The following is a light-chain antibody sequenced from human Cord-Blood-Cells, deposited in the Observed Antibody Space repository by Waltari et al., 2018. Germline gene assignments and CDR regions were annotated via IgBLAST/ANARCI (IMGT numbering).Light chain of an antibody. CDR3: SSYTSSSTLV. Sequence: QSALTQPASVSGSPGQSITISCTGTSSDVVGYNSVSWYQQHPGKAPKLMIYDVSNRPSGVSNRVSGSKSGNTASLTISGLQAEDEADYYCSSYTSSSTLVFGTGTKVTVL. J-gene: IGLJ1*01. CDR2: DVS. V-gene: IGLV2-14*01. CDR1: SSDVVGYNS.